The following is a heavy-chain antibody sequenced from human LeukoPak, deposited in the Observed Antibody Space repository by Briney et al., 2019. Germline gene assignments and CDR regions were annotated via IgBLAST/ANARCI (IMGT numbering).Heavy chain of an antibody. J-gene: IGHJ6*03. CDR3: ARGTYSDFWSGYYLPYYYYYYVDV. Sequence: ASVKVSCKASGYTFTSYDINGVRQATGQGLEWMGWMNPNSGNTGYAQKFQGRVTMTRNTSISTAYMELSSLRSEDTAVYYCARGTYSDFWSGYYLPYYYYYYVDVWGKGTTVTVSS. CDR2: MNPNSGNT. V-gene: IGHV1-8*01. CDR1: GYTFTSYD. D-gene: IGHD3-3*01.